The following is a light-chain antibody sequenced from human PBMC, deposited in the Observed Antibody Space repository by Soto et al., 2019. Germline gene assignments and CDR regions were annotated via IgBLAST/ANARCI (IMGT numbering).Light chain of an antibody. CDR3: QQYGSSPTT. Sequence: EIVLTKSPGTLSLSPGERATLSCRASQSVRSSYLAWYQQKPGQAPRLLIYGASSRATGIPDRFSGSGSGTDFTLTISRLEPEDFAVYYCQQYGSSPTTFGQGTKLEIK. CDR1: QSVRSSY. V-gene: IGKV3-20*01. CDR2: GAS. J-gene: IGKJ2*01.